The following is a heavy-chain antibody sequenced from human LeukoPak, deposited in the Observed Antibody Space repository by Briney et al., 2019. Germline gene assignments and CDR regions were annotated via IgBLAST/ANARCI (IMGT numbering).Heavy chain of an antibody. J-gene: IGHJ4*02. V-gene: IGHV1-2*06. CDR3: ATHSSGWYRKDY. CDR1: GYTFTGYY. CDR2: INPNSGGT. D-gene: IGHD6-19*01. Sequence: GASVKVSCKASGYTFTGYYMHWVRQAPGQGLEWMGRINPNSGGTSYAQKFQGRVTMTRDTSISTAYMELSRLRSDDTAVYYCATHSSGWYRKDYWGQGTLVTVSS.